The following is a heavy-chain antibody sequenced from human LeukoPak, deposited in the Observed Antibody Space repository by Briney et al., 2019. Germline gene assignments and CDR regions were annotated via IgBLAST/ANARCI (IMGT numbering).Heavy chain of an antibody. J-gene: IGHJ1*01. Sequence: ASVTVSCKASGYTFTIYGISWVRQATGQGREWMGWMNPNSGNTGYAQKLQGRVTMTRNTSISTAYMELSSQRAEDTAVYYCARGWVVVPAVDWGQGTLGTVSS. CDR1: GYTFTIYG. V-gene: IGHV1-8*02. CDR3: ARGWVVVPAVD. CDR2: MNPNSGNT. D-gene: IGHD2-2*01.